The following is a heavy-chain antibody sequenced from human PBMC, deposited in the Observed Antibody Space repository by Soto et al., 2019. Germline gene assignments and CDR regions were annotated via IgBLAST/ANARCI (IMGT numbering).Heavy chain of an antibody. CDR2: RSYDGSNK. CDR3: ARVDNGYIYGYVDY. J-gene: IGHJ4*02. CDR1: GFTFSSYA. V-gene: IGHV3-30-3*01. Sequence: QVQLVESGGGVVQPGRSLRLCCAASGFTFSSYAMHWVREAPGKGLEWVAVRSYDGSNKYYAVSVKGRFTISRDNSKNTLYLQMNSLRAEDTAVYYCARVDNGYIYGYVDYWGQGTLVTVSS. D-gene: IGHD5-18*01.